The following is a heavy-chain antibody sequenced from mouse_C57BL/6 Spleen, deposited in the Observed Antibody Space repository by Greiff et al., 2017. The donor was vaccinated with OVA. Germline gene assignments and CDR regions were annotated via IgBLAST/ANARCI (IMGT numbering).Heavy chain of an antibody. CDR3: ARYGSRLDY. CDR2: IRNKANGYTT. D-gene: IGHD1-1*01. J-gene: IGHJ2*01. Sequence: EVMLVESGGGLVQPGGSLSLSCAASGFTFTDYYMSWVRQPPGKGLEWLGFIRNKANGYTTEYSASVKGRFTISRDNSQSILYRQMNALRAVDSATYYCARYGSRLDYWGQGTTLTVSS. V-gene: IGHV7-3*01. CDR1: GFTFTDYY.